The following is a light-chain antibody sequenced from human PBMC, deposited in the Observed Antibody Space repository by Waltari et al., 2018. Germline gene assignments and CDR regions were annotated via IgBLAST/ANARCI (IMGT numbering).Light chain of an antibody. CDR3: SSYTTAFTVI. Sequence: QSALTQPASVSGSPGQSITISCTGTSSDISGFDYVSWYQQHPGKAPKRIIYDVTSRPSGVSNRFSGSKSGNTASLTISGLQAEDEADYYCSSYTTAFTVIFGGGTKLTVL. CDR2: DVT. J-gene: IGLJ2*01. CDR1: SSDISGFDY. V-gene: IGLV2-14*01.